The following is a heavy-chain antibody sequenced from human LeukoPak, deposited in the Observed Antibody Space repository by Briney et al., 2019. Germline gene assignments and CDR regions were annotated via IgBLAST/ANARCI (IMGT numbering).Heavy chain of an antibody. D-gene: IGHD2-8*01. CDR1: GFTVSSNY. J-gene: IGHJ4*02. Sequence: GGSLRLSCAASGFTVSSNYMSWVRQAPGKGLEWVSVIYSGGSTYYADSMKGRFTISRDNSKNTLYLQMNSLRAEDTAVYYCARAGTNGLWYFDYWGQGTLVTVSS. CDR2: IYSGGST. CDR3: ARAGTNGLWYFDY. V-gene: IGHV3-53*01.